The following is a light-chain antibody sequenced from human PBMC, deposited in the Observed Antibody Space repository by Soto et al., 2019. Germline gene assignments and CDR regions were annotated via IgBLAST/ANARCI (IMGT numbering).Light chain of an antibody. CDR2: AAS. J-gene: IGKJ4*01. CDR3: QQYNNWPLT. CDR1: QSISSY. Sequence: DIEMTHSPSSLSASVVDRVTMTCRASQSISSYLNWYQQKPGKAPKLLIYAASSLQSGVPSRFSGSGSGTDFTLTITSLQPEDFALYYCQQYNNWPLTFGGGTTGDIK. V-gene: IGKV1-39*01.